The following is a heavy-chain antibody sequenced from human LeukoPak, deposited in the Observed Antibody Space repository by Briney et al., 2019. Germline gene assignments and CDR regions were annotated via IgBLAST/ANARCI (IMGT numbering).Heavy chain of an antibody. CDR2: INPNSGST. Sequence: ASVKVSCKASGYTFTVYYMHWVRQAPGQGLEWMGRINPNSGSTNYAQECHGRVTMTRETSISTAYMELSRLRSDDTAVYYCAREHYCSSTSCYVDDGDYYYYMDVWGKGTTVTVSS. J-gene: IGHJ6*03. D-gene: IGHD2-2*01. CDR1: GYTFTVYY. V-gene: IGHV1-2*06. CDR3: AREHYCSSTSCYVDDGDYYYYMDV.